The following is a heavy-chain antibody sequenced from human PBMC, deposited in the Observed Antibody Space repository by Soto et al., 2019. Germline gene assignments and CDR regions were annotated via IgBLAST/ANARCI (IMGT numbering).Heavy chain of an antibody. J-gene: IGHJ6*02. CDR1: GYTFASYG. CDR3: AREGTCSSTSCPTYFSFGMDV. Sequence: QVQLVQSGAEVKKPGASVKVSCKASGYTFASYGISWVRQAPGQGLEWMGWISAYNGNTNYAQKLQGRVTMTTDTFTRTAYMEVRSLRSDDTAVYYSAREGTCSSTSCPTYFSFGMDVWGQGTTVTVSS. D-gene: IGHD2-2*01. CDR2: ISAYNGNT. V-gene: IGHV1-18*01.